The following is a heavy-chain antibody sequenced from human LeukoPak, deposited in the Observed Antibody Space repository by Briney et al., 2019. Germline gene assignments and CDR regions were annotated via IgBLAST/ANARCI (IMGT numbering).Heavy chain of an antibody. D-gene: IGHD2-15*01. CDR1: GFSFGDYA. V-gene: IGHV3-43*02. CDR2: ISGDGGDT. J-gene: IGHJ6*02. Sequence: GGSPRLSCAASGFSFGDYAMHWVRQPPGKGLEWVSVISGDGGDTDYVDSVKGRFTISRDNSKDSLYLQMNSLRTEDTALYYCAKEFGYCSGSSCYRYYYYPMDVWGQGTTVTVSS. CDR3: AKEFGYCSGSSCYRYYYYPMDV.